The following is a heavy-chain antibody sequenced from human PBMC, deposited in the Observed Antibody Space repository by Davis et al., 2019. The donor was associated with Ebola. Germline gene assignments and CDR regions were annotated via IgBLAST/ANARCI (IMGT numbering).Heavy chain of an antibody. V-gene: IGHV1-2*06. CDR2: INPNNGVA. CDR1: GYTFTGYY. J-gene: IGHJ3*02. CDR3: ARGFGDVDSFDI. D-gene: IGHD3-10*01. Sequence: AASVKVSCKASGYTFTGYYMHWVRQAPGQGLEWMGRINPNNGVADYAQNFQGRVTMTTETSISTAYMDLGRLRSDDTAVYYCARGFGDVDSFDIWGQGTMVTVSS.